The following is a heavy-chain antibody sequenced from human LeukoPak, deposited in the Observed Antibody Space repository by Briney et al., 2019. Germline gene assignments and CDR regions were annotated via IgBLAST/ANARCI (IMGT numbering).Heavy chain of an antibody. Sequence: GGSLRLSCAASGFTFSSYGMHWVRQAPGKGLEWVAFIRYDGSNKYYADSVKGRFTIFRDNSKNTLYLQMNSLRAEDTAVYYCAKDATSSLGYWGQGTLVTVSS. CDR2: IRYDGSNK. CDR3: AKDATSSLGY. D-gene: IGHD2-2*01. CDR1: GFTFSSYG. V-gene: IGHV3-30*02. J-gene: IGHJ4*02.